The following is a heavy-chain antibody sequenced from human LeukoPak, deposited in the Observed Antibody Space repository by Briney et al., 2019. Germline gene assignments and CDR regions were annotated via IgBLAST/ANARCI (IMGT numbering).Heavy chain of an antibody. CDR1: GFTVSSSD. V-gene: IGHV3-66*01. CDR3: ASNLLWDQLPDY. CDR2: LYSGGHT. Sequence: PGGSLRLSCAASGFTVSSSDLSWVRQAPGKGLEWVSILYSGGHTYYADSVKDRFIISRDNSKNTVYLQMSSLRDADTAVYYCASNLLWDQLPDYWGQGTLVSVSS. J-gene: IGHJ4*02. D-gene: IGHD2-15*01.